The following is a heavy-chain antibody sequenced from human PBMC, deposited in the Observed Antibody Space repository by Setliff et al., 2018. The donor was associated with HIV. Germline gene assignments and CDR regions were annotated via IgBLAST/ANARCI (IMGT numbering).Heavy chain of an antibody. CDR3: GRLSETAMASFDS. J-gene: IGHJ4*02. V-gene: IGHV3-7*03. D-gene: IGHD5-18*01. CDR2: IHKDGSEK. CDR1: GFTFTDYW. Sequence: PGGSLRLSCAASGFTFTDYWMSWVRQAPGKGLECVATIHKDGSEKYYVGSVRGRFTISRDNTKNQFSLKVTSVTAADTAVYYCGRLSETAMASFDSWGQGTLVTVSS.